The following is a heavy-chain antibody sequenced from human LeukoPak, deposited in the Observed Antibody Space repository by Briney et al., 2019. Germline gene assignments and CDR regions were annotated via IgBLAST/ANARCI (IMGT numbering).Heavy chain of an antibody. V-gene: IGHV4-59*01. CDR3: ARAPIGSADY. D-gene: IGHD1-1*01. Sequence: SETLSLTCTVSGDSITSSYWTWMRLPPGKGLEWIGYIFYTGYTNYNPSLKSRVTISVDTSKNQLSLKLSSVTAADTAVCYCARAPIGSADYWGPGAQVTVSS. J-gene: IGHJ4*02. CDR2: IFYTGYT. CDR1: GDSITSSY.